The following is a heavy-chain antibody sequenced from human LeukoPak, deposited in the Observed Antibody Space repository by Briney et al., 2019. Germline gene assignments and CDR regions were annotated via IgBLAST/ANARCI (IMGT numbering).Heavy chain of an antibody. CDR3: ARDRGDDYVWGSYRFFDY. V-gene: IGHV4-34*01. CDR1: GGSFSGYY. Sequence: PSETLSLTCAVYGGSFSGYYWSWIRQPPGKGLEWIGEINHSGSTNYNPSLKSRVTISVDTSKNQFSLKLSSVTAADTAVYYCARDRGDDYVWGSYRFFDYWGQGTLVTVSS. D-gene: IGHD3-16*02. J-gene: IGHJ4*02. CDR2: INHSGST.